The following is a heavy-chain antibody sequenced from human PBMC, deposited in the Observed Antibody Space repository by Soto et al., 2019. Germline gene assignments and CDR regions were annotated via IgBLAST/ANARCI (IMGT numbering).Heavy chain of an antibody. Sequence: GASVKVSFRASGYTFTSYGISWVRQAPGXGLEWMGWISAYNGNTNYAQKLQGRVTMTTDTSTSTAYMELRRLRSDDTAVYYCAREVDTDMVPALAFDIWGQGTMLTVSS. J-gene: IGHJ3*02. CDR2: ISAYNGNT. CDR3: AREVDTDMVPALAFDI. CDR1: GYTFTSYG. V-gene: IGHV1-18*01. D-gene: IGHD5-18*01.